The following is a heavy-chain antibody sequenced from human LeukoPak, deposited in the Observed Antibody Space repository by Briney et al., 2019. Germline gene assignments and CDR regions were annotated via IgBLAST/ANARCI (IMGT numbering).Heavy chain of an antibody. Sequence: ASVKVSCKASGSTFTVYYIHWVRQAPGQGLEWMRRISPNSGATNYAQKFQGRVTMTRDTSISTAYMELSRLTSDDSAVYYCARVVTGTGWFDPCGQGTLVTVSS. CDR1: GSTFTVYY. V-gene: IGHV1-2*06. J-gene: IGHJ5*02. CDR2: ISPNSGAT. CDR3: ARVVTGTGWFDP. D-gene: IGHD1-1*01.